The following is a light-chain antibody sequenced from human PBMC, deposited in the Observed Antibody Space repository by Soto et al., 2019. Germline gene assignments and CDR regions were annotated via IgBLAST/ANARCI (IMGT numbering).Light chain of an antibody. J-gene: IGLJ7*01. V-gene: IGLV2-14*01. CDR3: SSYTTSSTRV. Sequence: QSALTQPASVSGSPGQSIAVSCTGTSSDVGADNYVSWYQQHPGKAPKLMIYDVSNRPSGVSKRFSGSKSGNTASLTISGLQAEDEADYYCSSYTTSSTRVFGGGTQLTVL. CDR2: DVS. CDR1: SSDVGADNY.